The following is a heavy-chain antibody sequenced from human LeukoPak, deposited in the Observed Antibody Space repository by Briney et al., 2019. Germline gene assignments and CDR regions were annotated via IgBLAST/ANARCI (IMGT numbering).Heavy chain of an antibody. J-gene: IGHJ4*02. V-gene: IGHV4-34*01. D-gene: IGHD2-15*01. CDR1: GGSFSGYY. Sequence: PSETLSLTCAVYGGSFSGYYWSWIRQPPGKGLEWIGEINHSGSTNYNPSLKSRVTISVDTSKNQFSLKLSSVTAADTAVYYCTRPLRGYCSGGSCQGFDYWGQGTLVTVSS. CDR2: INHSGST. CDR3: TRPLRGYCSGGSCQGFDY.